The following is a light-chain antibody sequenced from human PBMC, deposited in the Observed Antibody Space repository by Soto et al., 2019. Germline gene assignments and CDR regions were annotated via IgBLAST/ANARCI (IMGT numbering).Light chain of an antibody. CDR3: HQYHEWPMT. Sequence: EIVMTQSPATLSVSPGERATVSCRTSQSVNRNLAWYQQKPGQVPRLVIYGPSTRAIGIPDRFSGSGSGTEFTLTISSPQSEDFAVYYCHQYHEWPMTFGQGTRLEI. V-gene: IGKV3-15*01. CDR1: QSVNRN. J-gene: IGKJ5*01. CDR2: GPS.